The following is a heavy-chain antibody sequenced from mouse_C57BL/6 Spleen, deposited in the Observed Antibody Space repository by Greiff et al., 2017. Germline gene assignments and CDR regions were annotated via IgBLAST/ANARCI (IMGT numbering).Heavy chain of an antibody. V-gene: IGHV1-69*01. CDR1: GYTFTSYW. CDR2: IDPSDSYT. Sequence: QVQLQQPGAELVMPGASVKLSCKASGYTFTSYWMHWVKQRPGQGLEWIGEIDPSDSYTNYNQKFKGKSTLTVDKSSSTAYMQLSSLTSEDSAVYNCARSRYGSSGYFDVWGTGTTVTVSS. D-gene: IGHD1-1*01. J-gene: IGHJ1*03. CDR3: ARSRYGSSGYFDV.